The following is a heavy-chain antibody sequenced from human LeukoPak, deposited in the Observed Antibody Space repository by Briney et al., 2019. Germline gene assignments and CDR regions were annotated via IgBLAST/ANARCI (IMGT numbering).Heavy chain of an antibody. CDR1: GFTFSSYD. CDR3: AKARYYFDY. Sequence: PGRSLRLSCAASGFTFSSYDMHWVRQAPGKGLEWVALISYDGSYKYYADSMKGRFTISRDNSKNTLYLQMNSLRPEDTAVYYCAKARYYFDYWGQGTLVTVSS. J-gene: IGHJ4*02. V-gene: IGHV3-30*18. CDR2: ISYDGSYK.